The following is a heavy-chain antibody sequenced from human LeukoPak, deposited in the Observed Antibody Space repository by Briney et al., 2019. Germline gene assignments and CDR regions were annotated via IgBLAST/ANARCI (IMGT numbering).Heavy chain of an antibody. CDR3: AKAVGGNFDY. CDR1: GFTFSSYA. V-gene: IGHV3-23*01. CDR2: ISGSGGST. Sequence: GGSLRLSCAASGFTFSSYAMSWVRQAPGKELEWVSTISGSGGSTYYADSVKGRFTISRDNFKNTLYLQVNSLRAEDTAVYYCAKAVGGNFDYWGQGTLVTVSS. D-gene: IGHD2-15*01. J-gene: IGHJ4*02.